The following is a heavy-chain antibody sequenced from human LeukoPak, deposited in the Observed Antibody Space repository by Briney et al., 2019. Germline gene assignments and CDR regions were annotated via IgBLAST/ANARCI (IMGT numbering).Heavy chain of an antibody. D-gene: IGHD5-18*01. V-gene: IGHV4-59*01. J-gene: IGHJ3*02. Sequence: SGTLSLTCSVSGDSSTAYYWSWIRLSPGKGLEWLAYVYKSGQVDYNSSLRSRIFVSVDRSKTQFSLKLSSVTAADTAVYYCARFRDTAMDDAFDIWGQGTMVTVSS. CDR3: ARFRDTAMDDAFDI. CDR1: GDSSTAYY. CDR2: VYKSGQV.